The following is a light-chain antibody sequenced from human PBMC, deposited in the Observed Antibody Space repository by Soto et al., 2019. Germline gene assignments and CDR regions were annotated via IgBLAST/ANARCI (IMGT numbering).Light chain of an antibody. V-gene: IGLV2-14*03. CDR3: ASYASSNTVL. CDR2: DVS. Sequence: QSVLTQPGSVSGSPGQSITTSCPGTSSDIGGYNYVSWYQQHPGKAPKLMIYDVSDRPSGVSNGFSGSKSGNTASLTISGLQAEDEADYYCASYASSNTVLFGGGTKVTVL. J-gene: IGLJ2*01. CDR1: SSDIGGYNY.